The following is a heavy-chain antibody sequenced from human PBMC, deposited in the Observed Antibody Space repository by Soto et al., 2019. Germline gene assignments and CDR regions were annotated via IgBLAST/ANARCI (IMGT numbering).Heavy chain of an antibody. Sequence: EVQLLESGGGLVQPGGSLRLSCAASGFTFTNYAVSWVRQAPGKGLEWVSTVSGGGDGTYYADSVKGRFSTPRDNSRNTVYLQMNSLRAEDTAVYYCAKKGLGSLATYCNYGDCHYAFDLWGQGTIVTVSS. J-gene: IGHJ3*01. CDR2: VSGGGDGT. CDR3: AKKGLGSLATYCNYGDCHYAFDL. V-gene: IGHV3-23*01. D-gene: IGHD2-21*02. CDR1: GFTFTNYA.